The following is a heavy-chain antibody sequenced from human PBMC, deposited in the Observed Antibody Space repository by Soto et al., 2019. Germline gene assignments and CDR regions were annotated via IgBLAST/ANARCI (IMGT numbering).Heavy chain of an antibody. V-gene: IGHV3-11*01. Sequence: GGSLRLSCAASGFTFSDYYMSWIRQAPGKGLEWVSYISSSGSTIYYADSVKGRFTISSDNAKNSLYLQMNSLRAEDTAVYYCARAPTYYYGSGSYAFDIWGQGTMLTVS. D-gene: IGHD3-10*01. CDR2: ISSSGSTI. CDR3: ARAPTYYYGSGSYAFDI. CDR1: GFTFSDYY. J-gene: IGHJ3*02.